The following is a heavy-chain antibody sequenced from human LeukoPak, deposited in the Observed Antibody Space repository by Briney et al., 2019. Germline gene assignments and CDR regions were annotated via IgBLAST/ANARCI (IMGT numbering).Heavy chain of an antibody. Sequence: SQTLSLPCTVSVGFISSGDYYWSWIRQPPGKGLEWIGYIYHSGSTYYKPSLKSRLTISVDTSKNQFSLKLSSVTAADTAVYFCASKNSGSNIDYWGQGTLVTVSS. CDR1: VGFISSGDYY. V-gene: IGHV4-30-4*01. CDR2: IYHSGST. D-gene: IGHD3-22*01. CDR3: ASKNSGSNIDY. J-gene: IGHJ4*02.